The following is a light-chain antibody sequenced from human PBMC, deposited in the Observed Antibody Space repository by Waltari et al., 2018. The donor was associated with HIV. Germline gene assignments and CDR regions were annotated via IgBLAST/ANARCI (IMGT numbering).Light chain of an antibody. Sequence: QSVLTQTPSTSGTPGQRVTMSCSGSDSDIGAYSVNWYQKFPGTAPKLLIYSNNQRPSGVPDRFAGSRSGTSASLAISVLQSGDEADYFCAAWDESRATYVFGTGTRVTVL. CDR2: SNN. V-gene: IGLV1-44*01. CDR1: DSDIGAYS. J-gene: IGLJ1*01. CDR3: AAWDESRATYV.